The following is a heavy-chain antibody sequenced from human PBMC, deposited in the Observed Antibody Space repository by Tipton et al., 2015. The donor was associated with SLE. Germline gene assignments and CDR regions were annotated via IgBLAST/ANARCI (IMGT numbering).Heavy chain of an antibody. CDR1: RFTFSSYG. V-gene: IGHV3-33*06. Sequence: SLRLSCVASRFTFSSYGMHWVRQAPGKGLEWVAVIWYDGSNKYYADSVKGRFTISRDNSKNTLYLQMNSLRAGDTAVYYCAKEADIWGQGTMVTVSS. CDR3: AKEADI. CDR2: IWYDGSNK. J-gene: IGHJ3*02.